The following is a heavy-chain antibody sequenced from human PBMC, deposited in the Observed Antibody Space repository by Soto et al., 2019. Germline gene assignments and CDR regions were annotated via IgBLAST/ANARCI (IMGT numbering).Heavy chain of an antibody. Sequence: PSETLSLTCAVYGGSFSGYYWSWIRQPPGKGLEWIGEINHSGSTNYNPSLKSRVTISVDTSKNQFSLKLSSVTAADTAVYYCARGSGGYSYGGAFDIWGQGTMVTVS. D-gene: IGHD5-18*01. CDR3: ARGSGGYSYGGAFDI. CDR2: INHSGST. J-gene: IGHJ3*02. V-gene: IGHV4-34*01. CDR1: GGSFSGYY.